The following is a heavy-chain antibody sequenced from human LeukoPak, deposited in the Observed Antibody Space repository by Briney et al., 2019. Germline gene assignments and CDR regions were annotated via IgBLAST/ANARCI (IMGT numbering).Heavy chain of an antibody. CDR1: GGSFSGYY. V-gene: IGHV4-34*01. CDR2: INHIGST. D-gene: IGHD1-26*01. J-gene: IGHJ4*02. Sequence: SETLSLTSAVYGGSFSGYYWSWIHQPPGKGREWMWEINHIGSTNYNPSLKSRVTISVDTSKNQFSVKVSSVTAAEAAVYYCARGRWELGFFDWGQGTLVTV. CDR3: ARGRWELGFFD.